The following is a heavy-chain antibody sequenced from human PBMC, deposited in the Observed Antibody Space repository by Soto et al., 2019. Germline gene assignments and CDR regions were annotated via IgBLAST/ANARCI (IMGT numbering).Heavy chain of an antibody. J-gene: IGHJ4*02. CDR3: ARHEDRDANY. CDR2: IKRDGSEK. V-gene: IGHV3-7*01. Sequence: GRSLRRSCVASGFTFGRDWMAWVRQAPGKGMEWLAIIKRDGSEKYYVDSVKGRFTISRDNAKNSLYLQMSSLRVEDTAGYYCARHEDRDANYCGQGTLVTVSS. CDR1: GFTFGRDW.